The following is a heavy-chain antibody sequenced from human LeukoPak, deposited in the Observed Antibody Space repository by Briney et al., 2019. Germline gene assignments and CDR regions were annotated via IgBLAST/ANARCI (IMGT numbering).Heavy chain of an antibody. Sequence: ASVKVSCKASGFPFTSYAIHWVRQAPGQRLEWMGWVNVDNSNTKYSQEFQGRVTITRDTSASTAYMDLNSLRSEDMAVYYCAKGLYYYGSGSYDTHPFDYWGQGTLVTVSS. CDR2: VNVDNSNT. CDR3: AKGLYYYGSGSYDTHPFDY. V-gene: IGHV1-3*03. D-gene: IGHD3-10*01. J-gene: IGHJ4*02. CDR1: GFPFTSYA.